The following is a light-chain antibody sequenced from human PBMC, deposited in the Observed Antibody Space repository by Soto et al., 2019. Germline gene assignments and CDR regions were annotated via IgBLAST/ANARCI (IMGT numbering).Light chain of an antibody. J-gene: IGKJ5*01. Sequence: DIQMTQSPSTLSASVGDRVTITCRASQSLGNWLAWYQQKPGKAPKLLIYSASSLQSGVPSRFSGSGFGTDFTLTISSLQPEDFATYYCQQADTFPITFGQGTRLEIK. CDR1: QSLGNW. CDR2: SAS. CDR3: QQADTFPIT. V-gene: IGKV1-12*01.